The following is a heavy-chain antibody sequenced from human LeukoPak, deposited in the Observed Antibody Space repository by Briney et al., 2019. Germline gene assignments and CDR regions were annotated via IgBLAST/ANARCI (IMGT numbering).Heavy chain of an antibody. J-gene: IGHJ4*02. Sequence: PSETLSLTCTVSGVSISSTSYYWTWIRQAPGKGLEWFGSIYHSGRTYYNPSLKSRVTTSVDTSKNQLSLKLISVTAADTAVYYCARGPYYYGSGSYHPLDYWGQGTLVTVSS. V-gene: IGHV4-39*01. CDR1: GVSISSTSYY. CDR2: IYHSGRT. D-gene: IGHD3-10*01. CDR3: ARGPYYYGSGSYHPLDY.